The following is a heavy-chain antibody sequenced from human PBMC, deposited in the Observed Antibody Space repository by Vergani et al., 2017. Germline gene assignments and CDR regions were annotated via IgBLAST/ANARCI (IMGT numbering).Heavy chain of an antibody. J-gene: IGHJ6*02. D-gene: IGHD2-15*01. V-gene: IGHV3-23*01. CDR3: ARVSLGGYYYGMDV. Sequence: EVQLLESGGDLVQPGGSLRLSCAASGFTFIMHAMSWVRQAPGKGLEWVSTLSASDRRTHYADSVKGRFTISRDNSKNTLFLHMNSLRPEDTAVYYCARVSLGGYYYGMDVWGQGTTVTVSS. CDR2: LSASDRRT. CDR1: GFTFIMHA.